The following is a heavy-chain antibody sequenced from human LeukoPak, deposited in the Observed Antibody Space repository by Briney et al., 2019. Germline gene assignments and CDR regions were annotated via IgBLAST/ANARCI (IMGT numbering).Heavy chain of an antibody. D-gene: IGHD5-12*01. CDR2: IYYSGST. CDR3: ARSERGYSGYDSSFDY. J-gene: IGHJ4*02. Sequence: PSETLSLTCTVSGGSISSGGYYWSWIRQHPGKGLEWIGYIYYSGSTYYNPSLKSRVTISVDTSKNQFSQKLSSVTAADTAVYYCARSERGYSGYDSSFDYWGQGTLVTVSS. V-gene: IGHV4-31*03. CDR1: GGSISSGGYY.